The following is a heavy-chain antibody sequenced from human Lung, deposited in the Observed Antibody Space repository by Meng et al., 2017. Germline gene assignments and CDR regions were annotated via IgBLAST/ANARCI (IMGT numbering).Heavy chain of an antibody. J-gene: IGHJ4*02. CDR1: GFTFSSYS. Sequence: EVPRVEPGGGLVQPGGSLRHSCAALGFTFSSYSMNWVRQAPGKGLEWVSSISSSSSYIYYADSVKGRFTISRDNAKNSLYLQMNSLRAEDTAVYYCARERGTSDYWGQGTLVTVSS. CDR2: ISSSSSYI. CDR3: ARERGTSDY. D-gene: IGHD1-7*01. V-gene: IGHV3-21*01.